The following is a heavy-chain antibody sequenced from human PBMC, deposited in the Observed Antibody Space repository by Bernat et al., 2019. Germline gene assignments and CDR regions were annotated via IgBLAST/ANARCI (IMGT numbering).Heavy chain of an antibody. Sequence: QVQLVESGGGVVQPGRSLRLSCAASGFTFSNYAMHWVRQAPGKGLEWVAVISYDENNKYYADSVKGRFTISRDNSKNTLYLQMNSLRAEDTAVYYCARSFTSTAGTAAWWGQGILVTVSS. J-gene: IGHJ4*02. CDR3: ARSFTSTAGTAAW. D-gene: IGHD6-19*01. CDR2: ISYDENNK. CDR1: GFTFSNYA. V-gene: IGHV3-30-3*01.